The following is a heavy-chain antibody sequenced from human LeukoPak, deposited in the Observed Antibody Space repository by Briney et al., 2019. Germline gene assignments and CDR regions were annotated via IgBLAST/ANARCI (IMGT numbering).Heavy chain of an antibody. CDR3: TRGSLAYYYMDV. CDR2: ISAYNGNT. Sequence: GASVKVSCTASGYTFTSYGISWVRQAPGQGLEWMGWISAYNGNTNYAQKLQGRVTMTIDTSTSTAYMELRSLRSDDTAVYYCTRGSLAYYYMDVWGKGTTVTISS. J-gene: IGHJ6*03. V-gene: IGHV1-18*01. CDR1: GYTFTSYG. D-gene: IGHD3-16*02.